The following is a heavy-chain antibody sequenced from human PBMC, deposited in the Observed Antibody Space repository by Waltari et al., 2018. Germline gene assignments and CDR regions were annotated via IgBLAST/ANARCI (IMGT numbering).Heavy chain of an antibody. CDR3: ARVSERITIFGVLRWFDP. D-gene: IGHD3-3*01. V-gene: IGHV1-69*01. J-gene: IGHJ5*02. CDR2: IIPIFGTA. CDR1: GGTFSSYA. Sequence: QVQLVQSGAEVKKPGSSVKVSCTASGGTFSSYAISLVRQAPGQGLEWMGGIIPIFGTANYAQKFQGRVTITADESTSTAYMELSSLRSEDTAVYYCARVSERITIFGVLRWFDPWGQGTLVTVSS.